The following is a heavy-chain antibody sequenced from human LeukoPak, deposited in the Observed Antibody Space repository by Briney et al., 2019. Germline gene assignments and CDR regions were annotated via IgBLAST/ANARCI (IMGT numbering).Heavy chain of an antibody. V-gene: IGHV4-39*07. D-gene: IGHD3-10*01. CDR3: ARAHYGSGTYYWDY. CDR1: GGSISSSSYY. J-gene: IGHJ4*01. CDR2: IYYSGST. Sequence: SETLSLTCTVSGGSISSSSYYWGWIRQPPGKGLEWIGSIYYSGSTYYNPSLKSRVTISVDTSKNQFSLKLSSVTAADTAVYYCARAHYGSGTYYWDYWGHGTLVTVSS.